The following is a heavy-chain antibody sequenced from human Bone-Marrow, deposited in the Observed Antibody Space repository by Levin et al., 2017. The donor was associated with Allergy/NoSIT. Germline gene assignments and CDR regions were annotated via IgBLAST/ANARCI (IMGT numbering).Heavy chain of an antibody. CDR1: GYSFAIYW. CDR3: ARSSASGTYPDY. J-gene: IGHJ4*02. V-gene: IGHV5-51*01. Sequence: EASVKVSCKGSGYSFAIYWIAWVRQMPGKGLELVGIIYPGDSDTTYSPSFQGQVTISVDKSINTAYLQWSSLEASDSAMYYCARSSASGTYPDYWGQGTLVTVSS. CDR2: IYPGDSDT. D-gene: IGHD3-10*01.